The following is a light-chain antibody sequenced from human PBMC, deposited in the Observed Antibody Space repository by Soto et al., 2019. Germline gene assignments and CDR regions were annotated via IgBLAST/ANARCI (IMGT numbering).Light chain of an antibody. Sequence: VLTGAATTRSLSLVELDILSCRASQSVGSYLAWYQQKPGQAPRLLIYDASNRATGIPARFSGSGSGTDFTLTISSLEPEDFAVYYFQQRSNFHSKRFGQGTRLEIK. V-gene: IGKV3-11*01. J-gene: IGKJ5*01. CDR2: DAS. CDR1: QSVGSY. CDR3: QQRSNFHSKR.